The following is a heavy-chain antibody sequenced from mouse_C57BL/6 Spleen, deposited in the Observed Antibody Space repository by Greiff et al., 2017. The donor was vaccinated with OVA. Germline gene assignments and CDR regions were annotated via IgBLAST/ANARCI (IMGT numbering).Heavy chain of an antibody. D-gene: IGHD2-1*01. V-gene: IGHV1-63*01. J-gene: IGHJ3*01. CDR1: GYTFTNYW. CDR2: IYPGGGYT. CDR3: ARGGGNYGFAY. Sequence: VQLQQSGAELVRPGPSVKMSCKASGYTFTNYWIGWAKQRPGHGLEWIGDIYPGGGYTNYNEKFKGKATLTADKSSSTAYMQFSSLTSEDSAIYYCARGGGNYGFAYWGQGTLVTVSA.